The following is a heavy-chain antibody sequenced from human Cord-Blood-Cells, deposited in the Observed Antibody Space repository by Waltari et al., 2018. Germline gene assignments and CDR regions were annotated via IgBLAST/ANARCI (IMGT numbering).Heavy chain of an antibody. J-gene: IGHJ3*02. CDR1: GLTVSRNY. CDR2: IYSGGST. D-gene: IGHD6-6*01. V-gene: IGHV3-53*01. CDR3: ARAPYSSSFAFDI. Sequence: VQLVESGGGLIQPGGSLRLSCAAPGLTVSRNYMSRCPPAPGKGLGWVAVIYSGGSTYYADSVKGRFTISRDNSKNTLYLQMNSLRAEDTAVYYCARAPYSSSFAFDIWGQGTMVTVSS.